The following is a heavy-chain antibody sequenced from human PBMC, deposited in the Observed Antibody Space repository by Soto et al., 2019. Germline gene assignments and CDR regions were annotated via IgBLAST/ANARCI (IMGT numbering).Heavy chain of an antibody. D-gene: IGHD5-12*01. V-gene: IGHV3-7*04. Sequence: EVQLVESGGGLVQPGGSLRLSCAVSGFTFSNSYMNWVRQAPGKGLEWVATIKPDGSAKYYVDSVKGRFTISRDNAKNSLFLQMNPLRAEDTAVYYCAKGGYAYWGQGTLVTVSS. CDR2: IKPDGSAK. CDR3: AKGGYAY. CDR1: GFTFSNSY. J-gene: IGHJ4*02.